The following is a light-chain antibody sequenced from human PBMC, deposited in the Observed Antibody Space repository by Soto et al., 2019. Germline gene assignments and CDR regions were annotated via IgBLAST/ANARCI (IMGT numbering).Light chain of an antibody. CDR2: GNS. CDR1: SSNIGAGYD. CDR3: QSYDSSLSHV. J-gene: IGLJ1*01. Sequence: QSVLTQPPSVSGAPGQRVTISCTGSSSNIGAGYDVHWYQQLPGTAPKLLIYGNSNRPSGVPDRFSGSKSGTSAPLAITALQAEDEADYYCQSYDSSLSHVFGTGTKVTVL. V-gene: IGLV1-40*01.